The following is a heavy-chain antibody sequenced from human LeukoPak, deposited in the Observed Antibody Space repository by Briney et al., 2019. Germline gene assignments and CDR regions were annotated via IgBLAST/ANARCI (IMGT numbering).Heavy chain of an antibody. CDR1: GYTFTSFD. V-gene: IGHV1-18*01. CDR3: ARVSRGVNICDS. J-gene: IGHJ4*02. CDR2: ISVYNGDT. D-gene: IGHD2/OR15-2a*01. Sequence: GASVKVSCKASGYTFTSFDISWVRQAPGQGLEWMGWISVYNGDTNYAQKLQGRVTMTTDTSTGTAYMELRSLRSDDTAVYYCARVSRGVNICDSWGQGTLVTVSS.